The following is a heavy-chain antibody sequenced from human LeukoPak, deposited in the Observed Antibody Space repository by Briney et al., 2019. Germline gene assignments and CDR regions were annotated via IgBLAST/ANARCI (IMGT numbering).Heavy chain of an antibody. D-gene: IGHD6-19*01. Sequence: PPQTLSLTCTVSGGSISSGSYYWSWIRQPAGKGLEWIGRIYTSGSTNYNPSLKSRVTISVDTSKNQFSLKLSSVTAADTAVYYCARGISSGRKSGFDYWGQGTLVTVSS. J-gene: IGHJ4*02. CDR2: IYTSGST. CDR1: GGSISSGSYY. V-gene: IGHV4-61*02. CDR3: ARGISSGRKSGFDY.